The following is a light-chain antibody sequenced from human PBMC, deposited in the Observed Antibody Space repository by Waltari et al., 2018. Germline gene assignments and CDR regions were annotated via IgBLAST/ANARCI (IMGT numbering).Light chain of an antibody. Sequence: EIVLTQSPGTLSLSTGERANLSCRASHTVRTNYLAWYQQKPGQAPTLLISGASSRATGIPDRFSGSGSGTDFSLTISSLEPEDFAVYYCQQYDISPLTCGGVTKVEIK. CDR3: QQYDISPLT. CDR1: HTVRTNY. J-gene: IGKJ4*01. CDR2: GAS. V-gene: IGKV3-20*01.